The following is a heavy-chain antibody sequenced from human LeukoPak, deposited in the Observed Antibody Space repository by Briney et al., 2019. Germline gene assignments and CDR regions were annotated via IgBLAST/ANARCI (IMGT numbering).Heavy chain of an antibody. V-gene: IGHV4-39*01. J-gene: IGHJ4*02. Sequence: PSETLSLTCTVSGGSISSSSYYWGWIRQPPGKGLEWIGSIYYSGSTYYNPSLKSRVTISVDTSKNQFSLKLSSVTAADTAVYYCARRAKGELRYFDYWGQGTLVTVSS. CDR3: ARRAKGELRYFDY. CDR2: IYYSGST. D-gene: IGHD1-26*01. CDR1: GGSISSSSYY.